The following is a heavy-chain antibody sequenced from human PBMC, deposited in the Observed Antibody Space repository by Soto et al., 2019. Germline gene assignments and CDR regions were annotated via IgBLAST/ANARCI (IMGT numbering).Heavy chain of an antibody. Sequence: SETLSLTCTVSGDSISGCGYYWSWIRQNPGEGLEWIGFIYYTGTTTYNPSLKSRVTISVDTSKNQFSLKLSSVTAADTAVYYCAREGGSYSSYFDYWGQGTLVTVSS. V-gene: IGHV4-31*03. D-gene: IGHD1-26*01. CDR2: IYYTGTT. CDR3: AREGGSYSSYFDY. CDR1: GDSISGCGYY. J-gene: IGHJ4*02.